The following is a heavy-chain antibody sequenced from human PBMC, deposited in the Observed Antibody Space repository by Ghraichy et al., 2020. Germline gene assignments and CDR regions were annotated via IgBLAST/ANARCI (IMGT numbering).Heavy chain of an antibody. D-gene: IGHD2-2*01. CDR2: IIPIFGTA. J-gene: IGHJ5*02. Sequence: SVKVSCKASGGTFSSYAISWVRQAPGQGLEWMGGIIPIFGTANYAQKFQGRVTITADESTSTAYMELSSLRSEDTAVYYCARASIVDVVVPAASRHQPGYNWFDPWGQGTLVTVSS. V-gene: IGHV1-69*13. CDR1: GGTFSSYA. CDR3: ARASIVDVVVPAASRHQPGYNWFDP.